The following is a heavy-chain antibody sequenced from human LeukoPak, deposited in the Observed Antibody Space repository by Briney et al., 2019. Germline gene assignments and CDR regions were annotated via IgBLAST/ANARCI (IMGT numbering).Heavy chain of an antibody. CDR1: GDSISSSSSY. V-gene: IGHV4-39*07. CDR2: IYYSGST. CDR3: ARSYGYSSGWYGAYYFDY. D-gene: IGHD6-19*01. Sequence: PSETLSLTCTVSGDSISSSSSYWGWIRQPPGEGLEWIGSIYYSGSTYYNPSLKSRVTISVDTSKNQFSLSLSSVTAADTAVYYCARSYGYSSGWYGAYYFDYWGQGTLVIVSS. J-gene: IGHJ4*02.